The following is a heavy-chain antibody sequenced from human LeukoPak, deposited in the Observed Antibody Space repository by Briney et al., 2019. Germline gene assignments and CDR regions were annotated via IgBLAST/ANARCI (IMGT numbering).Heavy chain of an antibody. J-gene: IGHJ4*02. V-gene: IGHV3-30-3*01. Sequence: GGSLRLSCAASGFTFSSYAMHWVRQAPGKGLEWVAVISYDGSNKYYADSVKGRFTISRDNSKNTLYLQMNSLRAEDTAVYYCAKDGYSSSWYSHFDYWGQGTLVTVSS. CDR2: ISYDGSNK. D-gene: IGHD6-13*01. CDR1: GFTFSSYA. CDR3: AKDGYSSSWYSHFDY.